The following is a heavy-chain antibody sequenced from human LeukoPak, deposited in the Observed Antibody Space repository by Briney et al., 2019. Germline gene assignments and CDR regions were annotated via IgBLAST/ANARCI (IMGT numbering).Heavy chain of an antibody. CDR3: ASSTVTSREYFDY. Sequence: GGSLRLSCAASGFTVSSNYMSWVRQAPGKGLEWVSVINSGGSTYYADSVKGRFTISRDNSKNTLYLQMNSLRAEDTAVYYCASSTVTSREYFDYWGQGTLVTVSS. D-gene: IGHD4-17*01. J-gene: IGHJ4*02. V-gene: IGHV3-53*01. CDR1: GFTVSSNY. CDR2: INSGGST.